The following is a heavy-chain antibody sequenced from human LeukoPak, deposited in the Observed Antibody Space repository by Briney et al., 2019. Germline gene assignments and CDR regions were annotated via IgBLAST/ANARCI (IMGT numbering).Heavy chain of an antibody. V-gene: IGHV4-34*01. CDR2: INHSGST. J-gene: IGHJ5*02. CDR3: ARRPRNRRNWFDP. CDR1: GGSISSYY. Sequence: SETLSLTCTVSGGSISSYYWGWIRQPPGKGLEWIGEINHSGSTNYNPSLKSRVTISVDTSKNQFSLKLSSVTAADTAVYYCARRPRNRRNWFDPWGQGTLVTVSS. D-gene: IGHD1-14*01.